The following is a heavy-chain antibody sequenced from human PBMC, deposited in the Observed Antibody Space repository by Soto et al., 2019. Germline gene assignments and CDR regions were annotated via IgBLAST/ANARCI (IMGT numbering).Heavy chain of an antibody. Sequence: SETLSLTCTVSGGSISSGGYYWSWIRQHPGKGLEWIGYIYYSGSTYYNTSLKSRVTISVDTSKNQLSLKLSSVTAADTAVYYCARVGGINWFDPWGQGTLVTVSA. J-gene: IGHJ5*02. CDR1: GGSISSGGYY. D-gene: IGHD3-16*01. CDR3: ARVGGINWFDP. CDR2: IYYSGST. V-gene: IGHV4-31*03.